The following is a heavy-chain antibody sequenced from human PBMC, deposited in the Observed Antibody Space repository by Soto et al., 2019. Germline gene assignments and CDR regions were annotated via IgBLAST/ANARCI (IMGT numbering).Heavy chain of an antibody. J-gene: IGHJ3*02. D-gene: IGHD3-22*01. CDR1: GYSFTSYW. CDR2: IDPSDSYT. Sequence: VESLKISCKGSGYSFTSYWISWVRQMPGKGLEWMGRIDPSDSYTNYSPSFQGHVTISADKSISTAYLQWSSLKASDTAMYYCARLSTMIVVVPSAFDIWGQGSMVTVS. CDR3: ARLSTMIVVVPSAFDI. V-gene: IGHV5-10-1*01.